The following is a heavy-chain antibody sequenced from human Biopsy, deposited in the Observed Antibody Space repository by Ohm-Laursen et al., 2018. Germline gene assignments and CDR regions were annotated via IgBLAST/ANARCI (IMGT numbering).Heavy chain of an antibody. J-gene: IGHJ4*02. D-gene: IGHD6-19*01. CDR3: ARGRRTSGWPYFDN. CDR1: GDSLTSGPEN. V-gene: IGHV4-61*01. CDR2: IYSGGNT. Sequence: SDTLSLTCTVSGDSLTSGPENWSWIRQSPGQGLEYIGFIYSGGNTNYNPSLKNRVTMSVDTSKNQFHLKLYSVTAADTAVYYCARGRRTSGWPYFDNWGQGALVSVSP.